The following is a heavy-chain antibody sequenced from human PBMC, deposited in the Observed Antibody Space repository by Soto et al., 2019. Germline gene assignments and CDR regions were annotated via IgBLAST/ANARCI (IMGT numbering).Heavy chain of an antibody. J-gene: IGHJ6*02. D-gene: IGHD2-15*01. Sequence: AGESLKISCQGSGYSFTTYWISWVRQMPGKGLEWMGRIDPSDSYSNFSPSFEGHVTISVDKSINTVYLQWSSLKASDTAIYYCATYCSGGSCYLDYYYYGMDVWGQGTMVTVSS. V-gene: IGHV5-10-1*01. CDR2: IDPSDSYS. CDR1: GYSFTTYW. CDR3: ATYCSGGSCYLDYYYYGMDV.